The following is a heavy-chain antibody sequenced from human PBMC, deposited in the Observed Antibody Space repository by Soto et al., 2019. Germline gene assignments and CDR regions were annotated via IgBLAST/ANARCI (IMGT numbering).Heavy chain of an antibody. CDR1: GGTFSSYA. CDR2: IIPIFGTA. D-gene: IGHD2-2*01. CDR3: AREPVVPAARGAYYYYGMDV. Sequence: GASVKVSCKASGGTFSSYAISWVRQAPGQGLEWMGGIIPIFGTANYAQKFQGRVTITADESTSTAYMELSSLRSEDTAVYYCAREPVVPAARGAYYYYGMDVWGQGTTVTSP. J-gene: IGHJ6*02. V-gene: IGHV1-69*13.